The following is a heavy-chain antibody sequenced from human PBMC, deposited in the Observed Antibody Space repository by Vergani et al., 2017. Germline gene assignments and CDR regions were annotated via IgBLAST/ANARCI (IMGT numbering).Heavy chain of an antibody. J-gene: IGHJ6*02. CDR1: GYTFTSYA. V-gene: IGHV1-3*04. CDR3: ARGAYSSSSGDYYYYGMDV. CDR2: INTDNGNK. Sequence: QVQLVQSGADVKQSGASVKVSCKASGYTFTSYAIHWVRQAPGQRPEWMGWINTDNGNKKYAQKFQGRVTITRDTSATTAYMDLSSLRSEDTAVYYCARGAYSSSSGDYYYYGMDVWGQGTTVTVSS. D-gene: IGHD6-6*01.